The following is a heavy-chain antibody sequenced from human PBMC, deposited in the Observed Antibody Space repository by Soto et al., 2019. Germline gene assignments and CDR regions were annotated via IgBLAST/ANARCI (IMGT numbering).Heavy chain of an antibody. D-gene: IGHD3-10*01. V-gene: IGHV4-31*03. Sequence: TLSLTCTVSGGSISSGGYYWSWIRQHPGKGLEWIGYIYYSGSTYYNPSLKSRVTISVDTSKNQFSLKLSSVTAADTAVYYCAGDRNYYGSGSYFIYYGMDVWGQGTTVTVSS. CDR3: AGDRNYYGSGSYFIYYGMDV. CDR1: GGSISSGGYY. J-gene: IGHJ6*02. CDR2: IYYSGST.